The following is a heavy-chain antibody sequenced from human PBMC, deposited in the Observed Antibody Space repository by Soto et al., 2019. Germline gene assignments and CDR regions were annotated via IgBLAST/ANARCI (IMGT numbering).Heavy chain of an antibody. D-gene: IGHD3-16*01. CDR1: GFTFSSYG. V-gene: IGHV3-30*18. CDR3: AKCRFFLHDAFDI. CDR2: ISYDGSKK. J-gene: IGHJ3*02. Sequence: QVQLVESGGGVVQPGRSLRLSCAASGFTFSSYGMHWVRQPPGKGLEWVAVISYDGSKKYYADSVKGRFTISRDNSKNTLYLQMNSLRAEDTAVYYCAKCRFFLHDAFDIWGQGTMVTVSS.